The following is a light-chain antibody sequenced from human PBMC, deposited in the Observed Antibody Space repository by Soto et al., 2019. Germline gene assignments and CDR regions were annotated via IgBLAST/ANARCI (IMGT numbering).Light chain of an antibody. CDR3: QQYAGSPRT. CDR1: QNLGTLY. J-gene: IGKJ1*01. CDR2: SAS. V-gene: IGKV3-20*01. Sequence: EIVLTHSPGTLSLFPGERGTLSCRASQNLGTLYLAWFQQKSGQAPRLLIYSASRRATGIPDRFTGSGSGTDFTLTINRVEPEDFAVYFCQQYAGSPRTFGQGTKVDI.